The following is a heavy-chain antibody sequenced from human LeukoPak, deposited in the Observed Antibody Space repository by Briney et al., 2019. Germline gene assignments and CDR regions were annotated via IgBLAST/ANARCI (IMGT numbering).Heavy chain of an antibody. CDR3: ARDWGAYYHFFDY. CDR2: IKQDGSER. D-gene: IGHD3-22*01. Sequence: GSLRLSCEASGFSMSVYWMSWVRQAPGRGLEWVGNIKQDGSERNYVDSVKGRFTISRDNAKKSLYLQMNSLRAEDTAVYYCARDWGAYYHFFDYWGQGTLVTVSS. CDR1: GFSMSVYW. V-gene: IGHV3-7*01. J-gene: IGHJ4*02.